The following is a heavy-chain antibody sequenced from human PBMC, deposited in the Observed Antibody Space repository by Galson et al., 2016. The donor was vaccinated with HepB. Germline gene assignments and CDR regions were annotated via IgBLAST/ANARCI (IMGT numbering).Heavy chain of an antibody. CDR3: ARDREYNFWSGYYPLKFFDY. CDR2: IWYDGSHK. CDR1: GFIFSRYG. V-gene: IGHV3-33*08. Sequence: SLRLSCAASGFIFSRYGVAWVRQAPGKGLEWVAIIWYDGSHKFYLDSVKGRFTISRDNSKSTLYLQMNSLRAEDTAVYYCARDREYNFWSGYYPLKFFDYWGQGTLVTVSS. D-gene: IGHD3-3*01. J-gene: IGHJ4*02.